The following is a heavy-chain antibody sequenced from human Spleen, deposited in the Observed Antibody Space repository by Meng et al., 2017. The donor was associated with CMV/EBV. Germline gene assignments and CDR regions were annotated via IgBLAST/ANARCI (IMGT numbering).Heavy chain of an antibody. D-gene: IGHD1-26*01. J-gene: IGHJ4*02. Sequence: ASVKVSCKTSGYRFNGFYIHWVRRAPGQGLEWMGQINPRNGDTKYAQKFEGRVSMTTDTSITTVYMELSSLRSDDTAFYYCTRRSLGSTRPFDYWGQGTLVTVSS. CDR1: GYRFNGFY. CDR3: TRRSLGSTRPFDY. V-gene: IGHV1-2*06. CDR2: INPRNGDT.